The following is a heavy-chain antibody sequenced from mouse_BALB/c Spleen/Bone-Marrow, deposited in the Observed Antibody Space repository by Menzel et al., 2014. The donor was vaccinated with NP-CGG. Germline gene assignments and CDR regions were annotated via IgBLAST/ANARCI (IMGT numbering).Heavy chain of an antibody. CDR1: GYTFTSYY. V-gene: IGHV1S81*02. Sequence: QVQLQQSGAELVKPGASVKLSCKASGYTFTSYYMYWVKQRPGQGLEWIGEINPSNGGTNFNEKFKSKATLTVDKSSSTANMQLSSLTSEDSAVYYCTRSDGYYVPHWYFDVWSAGTTVTVSS. CDR3: TRSDGYYVPHWYFDV. D-gene: IGHD2-3*01. CDR2: INPSNGGT. J-gene: IGHJ1*01.